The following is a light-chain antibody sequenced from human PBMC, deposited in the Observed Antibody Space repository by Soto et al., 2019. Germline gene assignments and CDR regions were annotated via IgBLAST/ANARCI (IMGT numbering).Light chain of an antibody. CDR2: GAS. CDR3: QHHNSYSQT. J-gene: IGKJ1*01. CDR1: QSIRYY. Sequence: DIELTQSPATLSASVGDRVTITCRASQSIRYYLAWYQQMPGKAPKLLIYGASSLQSGVPSRFSGSGSGTEFTLTISSLQPDDFATYFCQHHNSYSQTFGQGTRWISN. V-gene: IGKV1-5*01.